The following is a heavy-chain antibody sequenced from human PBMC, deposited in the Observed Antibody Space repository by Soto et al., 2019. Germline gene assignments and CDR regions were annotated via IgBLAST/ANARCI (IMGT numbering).Heavy chain of an antibody. CDR3: ATGRSEVVPGAMDT. D-gene: IGHD2-2*01. V-gene: IGHV4-4*07. Sequence: QLQLQESGPGLVKPSETLSLSCTVSGASFSNYYCNWVRKSAGKGLEWIGRIYPTESTTYNPSLRSRLTMSVDTYKNQFSLRLTSMTAADTAVYYCATGRSEVVPGAMDTWGQGTLVNVSS. CDR1: GASFSNYY. CDR2: IYPTEST. J-gene: IGHJ5*02.